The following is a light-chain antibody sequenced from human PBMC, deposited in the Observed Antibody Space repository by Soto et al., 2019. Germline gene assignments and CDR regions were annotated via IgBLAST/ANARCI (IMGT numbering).Light chain of an antibody. Sequence: EIVMTQSPATLSVSPVERATLSCRASHRVSSYLAWYQQRPGQAPRLLIYGASTRATGIPARFSGSASGTEFTLSISSLQSEDFAVYYCQQYNNWPRTFGQGTKVDI. CDR3: QQYNNWPRT. V-gene: IGKV3-15*01. CDR2: GAS. CDR1: HRVSSY. J-gene: IGKJ1*01.